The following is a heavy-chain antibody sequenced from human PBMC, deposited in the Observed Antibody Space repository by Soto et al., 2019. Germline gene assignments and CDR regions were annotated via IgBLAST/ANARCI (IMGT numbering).Heavy chain of an antibody. Sequence: SVKVSCKASGGTFSSYAISWVRQAPGQGLEWMGGIIPIFGTANYAQKFQGRVTITADESTSTAYMELSSLRSEDTAVYYCARAYTIFGRVAYYAMDVWGQGPTVTVSS. CDR2: IIPIFGTA. V-gene: IGHV1-69*13. D-gene: IGHD3-3*01. CDR1: GGTFSSYA. CDR3: ARAYTIFGRVAYYAMDV. J-gene: IGHJ6*02.